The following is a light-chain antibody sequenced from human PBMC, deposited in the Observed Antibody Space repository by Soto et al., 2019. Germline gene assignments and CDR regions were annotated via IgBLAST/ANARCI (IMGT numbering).Light chain of an antibody. CDR1: QEISNY. V-gene: IGKV1-33*01. Sequence: DIQMIQSPSSLSASVGDRVTITCQASQEISNYLNWYQQKPGKAPKLLIYDASNLERRVPSRFSRRGSGTDFTFPISSRQPEDFATYYCQQYDHLPRTFGRGTKVEIK. CDR2: DAS. CDR3: QQYDHLPRT. J-gene: IGKJ1*01.